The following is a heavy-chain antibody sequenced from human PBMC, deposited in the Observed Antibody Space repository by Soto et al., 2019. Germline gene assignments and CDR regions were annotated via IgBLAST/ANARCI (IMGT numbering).Heavy chain of an antibody. CDR1: GGSIIIYD. V-gene: IGHV4-59*01. Sequence: SSTXSLTCTACGGSIIIYDVILIRHPPGKGLEWIGYIYYSGSTNYNPSLKSRVTISVDTSKNQFSLKLSSVTAADTAVYYCEREHRYPIEVAGGRNWFDTWGQGTLVTVYS. CDR2: IYYSGST. D-gene: IGHD6-19*01. CDR3: EREHRYPIEVAGGRNWFDT. J-gene: IGHJ5*02.